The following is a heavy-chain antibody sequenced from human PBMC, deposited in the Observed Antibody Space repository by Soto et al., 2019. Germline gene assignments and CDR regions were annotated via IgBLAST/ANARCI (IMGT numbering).Heavy chain of an antibody. J-gene: IGHJ4*02. CDR1: GFTFNIYG. Sequence: GGSLRLSCAASGFTFNIYGMHWVRQAPDKGLEWVALISYDGSNQYYADSVKGRFTISRDNSKNTLFLQMNSLRADDTAVYYCAKDQASGQGSFDSWGQGTPVTVSS. CDR2: ISYDGSNQ. V-gene: IGHV3-30*18. CDR3: AKDQASGQGSFDS.